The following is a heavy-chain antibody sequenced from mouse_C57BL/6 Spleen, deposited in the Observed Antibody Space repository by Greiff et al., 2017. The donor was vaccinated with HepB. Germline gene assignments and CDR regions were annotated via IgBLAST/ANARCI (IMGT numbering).Heavy chain of an antibody. CDR2: IDPENGDT. V-gene: IGHV14-4*01. CDR3: TTEGDYYGKEAWFAY. J-gene: IGHJ3*01. D-gene: IGHD2-1*01. Sequence: EVQLQQSGAELVRPGASVKLSCTASGFNIKDDYMHWVKQRPEQGLEWIGWIDPENGDTEYASKFQGKATITADTSSNTAYLQLSSLTSEDTAVDYCTTEGDYYGKEAWFAYWGQGTLVTVSA. CDR1: GFNIKDDY.